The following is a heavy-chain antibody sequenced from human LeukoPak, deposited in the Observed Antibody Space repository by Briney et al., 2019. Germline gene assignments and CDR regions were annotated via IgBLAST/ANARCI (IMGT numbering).Heavy chain of an antibody. V-gene: IGHV1-2*02. Sequence: ASVKVSCKASGYTFTGYYMHWVRQAPGQGLEWMGWINPNSGGTNYARKFQGRVTMTRDSSISTAYMELSSLRSDDTAVYYCARDQNYYGSGSYYNVDYWGQGTLVTVSS. CDR1: GYTFTGYY. D-gene: IGHD3-10*01. CDR3: ARDQNYYGSGSYYNVDY. J-gene: IGHJ4*02. CDR2: INPNSGGT.